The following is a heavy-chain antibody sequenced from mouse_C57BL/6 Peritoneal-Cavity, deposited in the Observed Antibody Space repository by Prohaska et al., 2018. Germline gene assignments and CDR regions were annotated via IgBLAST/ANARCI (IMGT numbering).Heavy chain of an antibody. CDR3: AILWALYFDV. CDR2: IYLSDSET. J-gene: IGHJ1*03. D-gene: IGHD1-1*02. V-gene: IGHV1-61*01. Sequence: PGQGLEWIGNIYLSDSETHYNQKFKDKATLTEDKTSSTAYMQLSSLTSEASAVYYCAILWALYFDVWGTGTTVTVSS.